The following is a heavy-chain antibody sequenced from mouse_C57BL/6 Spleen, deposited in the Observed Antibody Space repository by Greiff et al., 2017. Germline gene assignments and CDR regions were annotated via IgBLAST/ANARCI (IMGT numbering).Heavy chain of an antibody. J-gene: IGHJ1*03. CDR3: ARAYYYGSPYFDV. V-gene: IGHV1-54*01. CDR1: GYAFTNYL. CDR2: INPGSGGT. D-gene: IGHD1-1*01. Sequence: VMLVESGAELVRPGTSVKVSCKASGYAFTNYLIEWVKQRPGQGLEWIGVINPGSGGTNYNEKFKGKATLTADKSSSTAYMQLSSLTSEDSAVYFCARAYYYGSPYFDVWGTGTTVTVSS.